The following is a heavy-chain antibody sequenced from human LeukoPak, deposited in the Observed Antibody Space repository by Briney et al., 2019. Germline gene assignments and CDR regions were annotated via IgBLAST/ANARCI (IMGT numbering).Heavy chain of an antibody. CDR2: IYDSGST. Sequence: SETLSLTCTVSGGSIRSSYYYWGWIRQPPGKGLEWIGSIYDSGSTYYNPSLKSRVTISVDTSKNQFSLKLNSVTAADTAVYYCARRYGPWGQGTLVTVSS. CDR3: ARRYGP. J-gene: IGHJ5*02. CDR1: GGSIRSSYYY. D-gene: IGHD3-16*01. V-gene: IGHV4-39*01.